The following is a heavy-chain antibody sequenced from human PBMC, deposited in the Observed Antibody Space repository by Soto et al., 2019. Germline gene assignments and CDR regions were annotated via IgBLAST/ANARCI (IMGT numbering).Heavy chain of an antibody. CDR3: ARDLTGTDAFDI. V-gene: IGHV3-21*01. D-gene: IGHD7-27*01. CDR1: GFTFSSYS. CDR2: ISSSSSYI. Sequence: PGGSLRLSCAASGFTFSSYSMNWVRQAPAKGLERVSSISSSSSYIYYADSVKGRFTISRDNAKNSLYLQMNSLRAEDTAVYYCARDLTGTDAFDIWGQGTMVTVSS. J-gene: IGHJ3*02.